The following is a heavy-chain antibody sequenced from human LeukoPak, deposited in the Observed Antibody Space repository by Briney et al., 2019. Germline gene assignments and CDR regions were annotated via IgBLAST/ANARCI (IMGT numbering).Heavy chain of an antibody. CDR1: GFTFDDYA. Sequence: PGRSLRLSCAASGFTFDDYAMHWVRQAPGKGLEWVSGISWNSGSIGYADSVKGRFTISRDNAKNSLYLQMNSLRAEDTALYYCSKAPQQLVRGGWFDPWGQGTLVTVSS. CDR3: SKAPQQLVRGGWFDP. J-gene: IGHJ5*02. D-gene: IGHD6-13*01. CDR2: ISWNSGSI. V-gene: IGHV3-9*01.